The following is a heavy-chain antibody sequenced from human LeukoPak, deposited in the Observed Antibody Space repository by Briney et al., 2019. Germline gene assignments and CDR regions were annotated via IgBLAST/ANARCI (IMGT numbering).Heavy chain of an antibody. Sequence: PSETLSLTCAVYGGSFSGYYWSWIRQPPWKGLEWIGEINHSGSTNYNPSLKSRVTISVDTSKNQFSLKLSSVTAADTAVYYCARSTDYFDSSASDWGQGILVTVSS. J-gene: IGHJ4*02. CDR1: GGSFSGYY. CDR2: INHSGST. V-gene: IGHV4-34*01. D-gene: IGHD3-22*01. CDR3: ARSTDYFDSSASD.